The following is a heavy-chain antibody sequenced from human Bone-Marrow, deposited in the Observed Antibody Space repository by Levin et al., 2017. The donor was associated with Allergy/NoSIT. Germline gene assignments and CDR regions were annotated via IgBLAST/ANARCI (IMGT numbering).Heavy chain of an antibody. D-gene: IGHD1-26*01. Sequence: GGSLRLSCAASGFTFSSYSMNWVRQAPGKGLEWVSSISSSSSYIYYADSVKGRFTISRDNAKNSLYLQMNSLRAEDTAVYYCARPEWELLKVQNYYYYGMDVWGQGTTVTVSS. CDR3: ARPEWELLKVQNYYYYGMDV. J-gene: IGHJ6*02. CDR1: GFTFSSYS. CDR2: ISSSSSYI. V-gene: IGHV3-21*01.